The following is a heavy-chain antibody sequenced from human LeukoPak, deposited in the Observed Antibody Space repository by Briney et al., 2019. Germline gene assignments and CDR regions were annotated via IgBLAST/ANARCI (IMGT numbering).Heavy chain of an antibody. D-gene: IGHD3-10*01. CDR1: GGSISSYY. Sequence: KPSETLSLTCTVSGGSISSYYWSWIRQPPGKGLEWIGRIYTSGSTNYNPSLKSRVTISVDTSKNQFSLKLSSVTAADTAVYYCARLFYGSGSYYTYYFDYWGQGTLVTVSS. V-gene: IGHV4-4*08. CDR2: IYTSGST. J-gene: IGHJ4*02. CDR3: ARLFYGSGSYYTYYFDY.